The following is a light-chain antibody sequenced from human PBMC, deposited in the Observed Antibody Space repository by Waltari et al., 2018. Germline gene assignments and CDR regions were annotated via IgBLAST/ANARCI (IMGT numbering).Light chain of an antibody. CDR3: QQYNIWPYT. J-gene: IGKJ2*01. Sequence: DIQMTQSPSNLSASVGDRVTITCRASQSISNWLAWYQQKPGKAPKVLLYKSFTLQSGVPSRFSGSGSETEFIRTISSLQPDDFATYYCQQYNIWPYTFVQGTTLEI. CDR2: KSF. CDR1: QSISNW. V-gene: IGKV1-5*03.